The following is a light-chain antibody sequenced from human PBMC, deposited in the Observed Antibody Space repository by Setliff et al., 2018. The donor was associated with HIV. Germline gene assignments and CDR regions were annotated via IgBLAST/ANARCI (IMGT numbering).Light chain of an antibody. V-gene: IGLV2-8*01. CDR2: EVS. Sequence: QSVLTQPASASGSPGQSVTISCTGTSSDVGGYNYVSWYQQHPGKAPKLMIYEVSKRPSGVPDRFPGSKSGNTASLTVSGLQAEDEADYYCSSYAGSNNRYVFGTGTKVTVL. J-gene: IGLJ1*01. CDR3: SSYAGSNNRYV. CDR1: SSDVGGYNY.